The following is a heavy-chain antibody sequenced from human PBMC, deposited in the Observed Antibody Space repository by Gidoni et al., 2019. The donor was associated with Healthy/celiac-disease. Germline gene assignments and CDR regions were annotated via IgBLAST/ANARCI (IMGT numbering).Heavy chain of an antibody. V-gene: IGHV1-69*01. CDR2: IIPIFGTA. CDR3: ARDQVVPLTTISYGMDV. J-gene: IGHJ6*02. Sequence: QVQLVQSGAEVKKPGSSVKVSCKASGGTFSSYAISWVRQAPGQGLEWMGGIIPIFGTANYAQKFQGRVTITADESTSTAYMELSSLRSEDTAVYYCARDQVVPLTTISYGMDVWGQGTTVTVSS. D-gene: IGHD3-3*01. CDR1: GGTFSSYA.